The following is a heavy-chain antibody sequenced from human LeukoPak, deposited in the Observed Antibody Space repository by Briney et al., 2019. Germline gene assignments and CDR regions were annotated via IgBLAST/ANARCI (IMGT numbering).Heavy chain of an antibody. D-gene: IGHD6-19*01. J-gene: IGHJ4*02. CDR3: ASLSGWHDY. V-gene: IGHV3-64*01. CDR2: ISSNGGST. Sequence: PGGSLRLSCAASGFTFSIYAMHWVRQAPGKGLEYFSAISSNGGSTYYANSVKGRFTISRDNSKNTLYLQMGSLRAEDTAVYYCASLSGWHDYWGQGTLVTVSS. CDR1: GFTFSIYA.